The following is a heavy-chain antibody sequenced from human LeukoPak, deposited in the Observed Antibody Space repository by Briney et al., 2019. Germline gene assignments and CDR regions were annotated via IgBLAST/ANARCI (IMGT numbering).Heavy chain of an antibody. D-gene: IGHD5-18*01. Sequence: GASVKVSCRASGNTFTSYGISWVRQAPGQGLEWMGWISAYNGNTNYAQKLQGRVTMTTDTSTSTAYMELRSLRSDDTAVYYCARDRAGYSYGTFDYWGQGTLVTVSS. V-gene: IGHV1-18*01. J-gene: IGHJ4*02. CDR1: GNTFTSYG. CDR2: ISAYNGNT. CDR3: ARDRAGYSYGTFDY.